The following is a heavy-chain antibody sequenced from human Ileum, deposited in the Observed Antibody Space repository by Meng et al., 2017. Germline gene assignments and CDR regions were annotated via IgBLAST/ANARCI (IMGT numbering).Heavy chain of an antibody. J-gene: IGHJ4*02. Sequence: LHQSGPGLGRPPQTPSLTCAVSGGSGSSNMAAWNWIRQSPLRGLEWLGRTYYRSKCYSEYAVSVKSRISITPDTSKNQFSLQMNSVTPEDTAVYYCASGSGSLDYWGPGTLVTVSS. V-gene: IGHV6-1*01. CDR2: TYYRSKCYS. CDR3: ASGSGSLDY. CDR1: GGSGSSNMAA. D-gene: IGHD3-3*01.